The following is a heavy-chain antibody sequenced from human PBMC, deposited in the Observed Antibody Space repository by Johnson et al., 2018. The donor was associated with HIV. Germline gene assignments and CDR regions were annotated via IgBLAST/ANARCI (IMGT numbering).Heavy chain of an antibody. V-gene: IGHV3-33*06. J-gene: IGHJ3*02. CDR3: AKESITMIGVVTHDAFDI. Sequence: QVQLVESGGGVVQPGRSLRLSCAASGFTFSSYVMHWVRQAPGKGLEWVAVIWFDGSNKYYADSVKGRFTISRDNSKNTLFLHMNNLRAEDTAVYFCAKESITMIGVVTHDAFDIWGQGTMVTVSS. D-gene: IGHD3-22*01. CDR1: GFTFSSYV. CDR2: IWFDGSNK.